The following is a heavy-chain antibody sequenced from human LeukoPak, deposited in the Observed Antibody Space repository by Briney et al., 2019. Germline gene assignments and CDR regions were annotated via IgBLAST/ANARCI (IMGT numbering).Heavy chain of an antibody. J-gene: IGHJ4*02. CDR1: GGSISSDY. V-gene: IGHV4-59*01. D-gene: IGHD3-10*01. CDR3: ARDRRGSGSIDY. Sequence: SETLSLTCTVSGGSISSDYWSWIRQPPGKGLEWIGYMYDSGSTNYNPSLKSRLTISADTSKNQFSLKLTSVTAADTAVYYCARDRRGSGSIDYWGQGTLVTVSS. CDR2: MYDSGST.